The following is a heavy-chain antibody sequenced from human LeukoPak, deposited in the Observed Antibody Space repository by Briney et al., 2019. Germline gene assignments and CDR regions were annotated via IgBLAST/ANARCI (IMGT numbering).Heavy chain of an antibody. J-gene: IGHJ4*02. D-gene: IGHD3-10*01. CDR3: GKDRGSFTSGTSYCDY. CDR2: IWYDGSKK. Sequence: GGSLRLSCAPSGFTFSNYGIHWVRQAPGKGLEWVAVIWYDGSKKYYADSVKGRFTISRDNSKNTLYLQVNSLTAEDTAVYFCGKDRGSFTSGTSYCDYWGQGTLVTVSS. V-gene: IGHV3-33*06. CDR1: GFTFSNYG.